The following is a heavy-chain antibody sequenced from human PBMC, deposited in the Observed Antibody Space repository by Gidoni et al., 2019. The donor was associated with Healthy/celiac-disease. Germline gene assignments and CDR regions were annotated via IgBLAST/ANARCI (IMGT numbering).Heavy chain of an antibody. CDR2: IFSTDEK. CDR1: GFSRSNERMG. Sequence: QVTLKESGPVLVKPTETVTLTCTVSGFSRSNERMGVSWIRPPPGKALEWLAHIFSTDEKSYETSLKSRLTITNDTSKCQVVLTMTNMDPVDTATEYCARMRPSSSSAGSFDYWGQGTLVTVSS. J-gene: IGHJ4*02. D-gene: IGHD6-6*01. CDR3: ARMRPSSSSAGSFDY. V-gene: IGHV2-26*01.